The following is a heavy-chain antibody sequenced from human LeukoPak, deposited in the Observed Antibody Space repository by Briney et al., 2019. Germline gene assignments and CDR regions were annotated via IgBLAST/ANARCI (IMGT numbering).Heavy chain of an antibody. Sequence: ASVKVSCKVSGYTLTELSMHWMRQAPGKGLEWMGGFDPEDGETIYAQKFQGRVTMTEDTSTDTAYMELSSLRSEDTAVYYCATEGYCSSTSCYDYWGQGTLVTVSS. CDR2: FDPEDGET. CDR1: GYTLTELS. V-gene: IGHV1-24*01. CDR3: ATEGYCSSTSCYDY. D-gene: IGHD2-2*01. J-gene: IGHJ4*02.